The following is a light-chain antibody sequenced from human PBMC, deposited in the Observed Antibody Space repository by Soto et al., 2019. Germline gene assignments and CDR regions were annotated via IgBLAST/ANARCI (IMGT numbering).Light chain of an antibody. CDR1: QSLTSS. CDR3: QQYNNWPDMYT. V-gene: IGKV3-15*01. CDR2: GAS. Sequence: EIVMTQSPATLSVSPGERVTLSCRASQSLTSSLAWYQQKPGQAPRLRIYGASTRATGTPARFSGSGSGTEFTLTISSLQSEDFAVYYCQQYNNWPDMYTFGQGTKLEIK. J-gene: IGKJ2*01.